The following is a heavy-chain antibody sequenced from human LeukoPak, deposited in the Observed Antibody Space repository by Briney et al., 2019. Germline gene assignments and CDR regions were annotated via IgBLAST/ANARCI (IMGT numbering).Heavy chain of an antibody. D-gene: IGHD3-3*01. J-gene: IGHJ4*02. CDR2: INHSGST. CDR1: GGSFSGYY. Sequence: PSETLSLTCAVYGGSFSGYYWSWIRQPPGKGLEWIGEINHSGSTNYNPSLKSRVTISVDTSKNQFSLKLSSVTAADTAVYYCAKGFDFWSGFYSFDSWGQGTLVTVSS. V-gene: IGHV4-34*01. CDR3: AKGFDFWSGFYSFDS.